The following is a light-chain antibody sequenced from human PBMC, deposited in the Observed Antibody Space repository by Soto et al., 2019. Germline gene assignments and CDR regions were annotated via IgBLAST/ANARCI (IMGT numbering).Light chain of an antibody. CDR2: DNN. CDR1: SSNIGNNY. CDR3: GTWDSSLSVRYV. V-gene: IGLV1-51*01. Sequence: QSVLTQAPSVSAAPGQKVTIACSGSSSNIGNNYVSWYQQLPGTAPKLLIYDNNKRPSGIPDRFSGSKSGTSATLGITGLQTGAEADYYCGTWDSSLSVRYVFGTGTKLTVL. J-gene: IGLJ1*01.